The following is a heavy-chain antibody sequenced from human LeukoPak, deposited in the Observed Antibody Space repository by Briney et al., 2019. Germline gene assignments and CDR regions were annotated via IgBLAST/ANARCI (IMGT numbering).Heavy chain of an antibody. D-gene: IGHD3-22*01. CDR3: VVITVY. Sequence: GGPLRLSCAASGYTFTSYAMSWVPQAPGKGLEWVSAISGSGGSTYYADSVKGRLTISRDNSKNTLYLQMNSLRAEDTAVYYCVVITVYWGQGTLVTVSS. CDR2: ISGSGGST. J-gene: IGHJ4*02. V-gene: IGHV3-23*01. CDR1: GYTFTSYA.